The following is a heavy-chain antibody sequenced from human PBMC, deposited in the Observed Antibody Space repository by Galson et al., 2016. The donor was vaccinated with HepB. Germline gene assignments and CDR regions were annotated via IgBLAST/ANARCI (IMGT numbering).Heavy chain of an antibody. CDR2: MNPNSSNT. CDR1: GYTFINYD. Sequence: SVKVSCKASGYTFINYDINWVRQAPGQGLEWMGWMNPNSSNTGYAQNFQGGFVMTRDTSTGTAYLEVSGLKSEDTAVYFCGRPIITRGWYNYGMDVWGQGTTVIVSS. CDR3: GRPIITRGWYNYGMDV. J-gene: IGHJ6*02. V-gene: IGHV1-8*01. D-gene: IGHD6-19*01.